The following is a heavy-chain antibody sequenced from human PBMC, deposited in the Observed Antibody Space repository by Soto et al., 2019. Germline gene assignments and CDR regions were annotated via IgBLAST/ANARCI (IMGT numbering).Heavy chain of an antibody. CDR1: GFTFSNYE. CDR3: ARETTDPDTYYFYGMDV. V-gene: IGHV3-48*03. J-gene: IGHJ6*02. CDR2: ISSSVSTI. Sequence: EVQMVESGGGLVQPGGSLRLSCAASGFTFSNYELSWVRQAPGKGLEWVSYISSSVSTIYYADSVKGRFTISRDNAKNSLYLQMNSLRAEDTAVYYCARETTDPDTYYFYGMDVWGQGTTVTVSS.